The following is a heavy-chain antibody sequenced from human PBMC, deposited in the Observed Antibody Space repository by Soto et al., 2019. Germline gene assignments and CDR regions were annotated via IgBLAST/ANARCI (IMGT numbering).Heavy chain of an antibody. V-gene: IGHV3-23*01. CDR3: AKDQYGSGDYGRFDF. J-gene: IGHJ4*02. CDR2: ISTSGETT. D-gene: IGHD4-17*01. Sequence: EVQLLESGGGLIQPGGSLRLSCAASGFTFGAYAMSWVRRGPGKGLEWVSSISTSGETTYYADSVKGRFTVSRDNSYNTLFLQMDRLRVDDAAIYYCAKDQYGSGDYGRFDFWGQGSLVTVSS. CDR1: GFTFGAYA.